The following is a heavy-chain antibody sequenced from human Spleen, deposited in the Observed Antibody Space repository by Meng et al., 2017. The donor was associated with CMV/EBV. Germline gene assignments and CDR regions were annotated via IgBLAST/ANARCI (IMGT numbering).Heavy chain of an antibody. Sequence: SCAISGDSVSSNTAAWNWIRQSPSRGLEWLGRTFYRSKWYTNYAVSVKSRITINPDTSKNQFSLQLSSATPEDTAMYYCARPCDYSSYYYAMDVWGQGTTVTSP. D-gene: IGHD4-11*01. J-gene: IGHJ6*02. V-gene: IGHV6-1*01. CDR2: TFYRSKWYT. CDR3: ARPCDYSSYYYAMDV. CDR1: GDSVSSNTAA.